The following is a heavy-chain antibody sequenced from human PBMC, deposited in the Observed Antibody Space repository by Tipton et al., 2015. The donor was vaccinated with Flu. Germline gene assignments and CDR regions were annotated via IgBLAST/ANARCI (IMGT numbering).Heavy chain of an antibody. D-gene: IGHD2-8*01. V-gene: IGHV4-30-2*01. J-gene: IGHJ6*02. CDR1: GGSISSGSYY. CDR3: ARCTSVHYYGMDV. CDR2: IYHSGSP. Sequence: TLSLTCTVSGGSISSGSYYWSWIRQPAGKGLEWIGHIYHSGSPHFNPSLKSRVTISVDRSKNHYSLNLTSVTAADTAVYYCARCTSVHYYGMDVWGQGTTVTVSS.